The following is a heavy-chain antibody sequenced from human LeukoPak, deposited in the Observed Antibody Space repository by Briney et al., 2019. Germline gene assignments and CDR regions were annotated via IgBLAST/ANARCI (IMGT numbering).Heavy chain of an antibody. CDR1: GFTFSDYY. CDR3: ARDGGSSWYFDY. CDR2: ISSSGNTT. Sequence: GGSLRLSCAASGFTFSDYYMSWIRQAPGKGLECVSYISSSGNTTYHADSVKVRFTISRDNAKNSLYLQMSSLRAEDTAVYYRARDGGSSWYFDYWGQGTLVTVSS. V-gene: IGHV3-11*04. D-gene: IGHD6-13*01. J-gene: IGHJ4*02.